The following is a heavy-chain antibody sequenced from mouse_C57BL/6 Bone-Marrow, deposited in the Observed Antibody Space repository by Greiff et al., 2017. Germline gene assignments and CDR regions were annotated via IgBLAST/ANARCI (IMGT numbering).Heavy chain of an antibody. CDR1: GFTFSDYG. J-gene: IGHJ3*01. CDR3: ARWFAY. Sequence: EVKLMESGGGLVKPGGSLKLSCAASGFTFSDYGMHWVRQAPEEGLEWVAYISSGSSTIYYADTVKGRFTISRDNAKNTLYLQMTSLRSEDTAMYYCARWFAYWGQGTLVSVSA. V-gene: IGHV5-17*01. CDR2: ISSGSSTI.